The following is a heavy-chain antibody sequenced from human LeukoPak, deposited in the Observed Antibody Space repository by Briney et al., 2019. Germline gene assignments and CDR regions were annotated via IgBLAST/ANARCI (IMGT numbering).Heavy chain of an antibody. CDR1: GFTFDDYA. J-gene: IGHJ6*02. CDR2: ISWNSGSI. CDR3: AKERGDYVRRVYYGMDV. V-gene: IGHV3-9*01. D-gene: IGHD4-17*01. Sequence: PGGSLRLSYAASGFTFDDYAMHWVRQAPGKGLEWVSGISWNSGSIGYADSVKGRFTISRDNAKNSLYLQMNSLRAEDTALYYCAKERGDYVRRVYYGMDVWGQGTTVTVSS.